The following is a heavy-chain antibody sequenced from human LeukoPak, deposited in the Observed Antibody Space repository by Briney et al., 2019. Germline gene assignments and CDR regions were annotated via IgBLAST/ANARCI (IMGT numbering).Heavy chain of an antibody. CDR1: GGSISSGGYY. J-gene: IGHJ4*02. Sequence: SETLSLTCTVSGGSISSGGYYWSWIRQPPGKGLEWIGYIYHSGSTYYNPSLKSRVTISVDRSKNQFSLKLSSVTAADTAVYYCARGSFRYSSGWYGPLEVGHSFDYWGQGTLVTVSS. CDR3: ARGSFRYSSGWYGPLEVGHSFDY. CDR2: IYHSGST. D-gene: IGHD6-19*01. V-gene: IGHV4-30-2*01.